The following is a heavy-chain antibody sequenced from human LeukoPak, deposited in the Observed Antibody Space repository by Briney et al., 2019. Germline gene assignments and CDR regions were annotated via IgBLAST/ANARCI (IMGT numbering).Heavy chain of an antibody. Sequence: ASVKVSCKATGYSFTTYAMNWVRQAPGQGLEWMGWINTNTGNPTYAQDFTGRFVFSLDTSVTTTYLEISGLKAEDTAIYYCARSSWVQQPSDFWGQGTLVTVSS. CDR3: ARSSWVQQPSDF. CDR1: GYSFTTYA. J-gene: IGHJ4*02. D-gene: IGHD6-13*01. CDR2: INTNTGNP. V-gene: IGHV7-4-1*02.